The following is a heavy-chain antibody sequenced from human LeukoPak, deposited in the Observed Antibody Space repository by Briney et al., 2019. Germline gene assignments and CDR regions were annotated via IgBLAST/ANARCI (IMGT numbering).Heavy chain of an antibody. CDR2: IYYSGST. CDR1: GGSISSSSYY. V-gene: IGHV4-39*01. Sequence: PSETLSLTCTVSGGSISSSSYYWGWIRQPPGKGLEWIGSIYYSGSTYYNPSLKSRVTISVDTSKNQFSLKLSSVTAADTAVYYCARPKRRSSSCWDYWGQGTLVTVSS. CDR3: ARPKRRSSSCWDY. J-gene: IGHJ4*02. D-gene: IGHD6-13*01.